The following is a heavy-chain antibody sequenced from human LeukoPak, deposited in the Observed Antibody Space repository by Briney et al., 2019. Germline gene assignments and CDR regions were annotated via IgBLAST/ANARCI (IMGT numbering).Heavy chain of an antibody. CDR1: GYTFTGNY. J-gene: IGHJ4*02. D-gene: IGHD5-12*01. V-gene: IGHV1-2*02. CDR3: VRDYFRGDIVATIMDF. CDR2: INPNNGGT. Sequence: ASVKLSCKASGYTFTGNYMHWVRQAPGQGLEWMGWINPNNGGTNYAQKFQGRVTMTRDTSISTAYMELSRLTSDDTAVYYCVRDYFRGDIVATIMDFWGQGTLVTVSS.